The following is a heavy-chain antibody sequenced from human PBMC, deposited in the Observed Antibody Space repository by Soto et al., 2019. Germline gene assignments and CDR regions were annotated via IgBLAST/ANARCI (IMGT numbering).Heavy chain of an antibody. Sequence: QVRLVQSGAEVKKPGASVKVSCKASGYTFTSYGITWVRQAPGQGLEWMGWISAHNGNTDYAQKLQGRVIVTRDTSTSTAYMELRSLISDDTAVYYCARGMYGDYWGQGALVTVSS. D-gene: IGHD2-8*01. CDR3: ARGMYGDY. CDR1: GYTFTSYG. V-gene: IGHV1-18*01. CDR2: ISAHNGNT. J-gene: IGHJ4*02.